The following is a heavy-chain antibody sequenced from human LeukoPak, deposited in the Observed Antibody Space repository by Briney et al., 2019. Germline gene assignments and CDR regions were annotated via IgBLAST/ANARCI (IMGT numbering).Heavy chain of an antibody. CDR3: AKDGHRIRDCGGDCIGLGFDY. D-gene: IGHD2-21*02. CDR2: ISYDGSNK. J-gene: IGHJ4*02. Sequence: PGGSLRLSCAASGFTFSSYGMHWVRQAPGKGLEWVAVISYDGSNKYYADSVKGRFTISRDNSKNTLYLQMNSLRAEDTAVYYCAKDGHRIRDCGGDCIGLGFDYWGQGTLVTVSS. CDR1: GFTFSSYG. V-gene: IGHV3-30*18.